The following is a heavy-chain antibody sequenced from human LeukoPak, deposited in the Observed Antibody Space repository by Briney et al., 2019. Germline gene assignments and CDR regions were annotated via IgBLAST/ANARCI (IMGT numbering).Heavy chain of an antibody. CDR1: GFTFSSYS. J-gene: IGHJ4*02. V-gene: IGHV3-48*04. Sequence: GGSLRLSCAASGFTFSSYSMNWVRQAPGKGLEWVSYISGDSDTIYYADSVKGRFTISRDNAKKSLYLQMNSLRAEDTAVYYCARQRFGQYFDYWGQGTLVTVSS. D-gene: IGHD3-10*01. CDR3: ARQRFGQYFDY. CDR2: ISGDSDTI.